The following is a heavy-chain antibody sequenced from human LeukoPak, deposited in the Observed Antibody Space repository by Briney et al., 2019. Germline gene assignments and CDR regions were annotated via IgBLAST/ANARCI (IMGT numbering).Heavy chain of an antibody. CDR2: IIPIFGTA. CDR3: ARVASSYSSSSLPYYYYYYMDV. D-gene: IGHD6-6*01. CDR1: RGTFSSYA. V-gene: IGHV1-69*05. J-gene: IGHJ6*03. Sequence: GSSVKVSCKATRGTFSSYAISWVRQAPGQGLEWMGGIIPIFGTANYAQKFQGRVTITTDESTSTAYMELSSLRSEDTAVYYCARVASSYSSSSLPYYYYYYMDVWGKGTTVTVSS.